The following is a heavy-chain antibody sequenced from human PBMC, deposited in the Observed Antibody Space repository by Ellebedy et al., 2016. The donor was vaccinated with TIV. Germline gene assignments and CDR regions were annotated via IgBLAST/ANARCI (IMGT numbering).Heavy chain of an antibody. CDR2: IKQDGSLR. V-gene: IGHV3-7*03. CDR3: ANVGATYAY. CDR1: GFTFSDYW. Sequence: GESLKISXAASGFTFSDYWMNWVRQAPGKGLEWVANIKQDGSLRYYVDSVRGRFTISRDNFKKTLFLQMNSLRAEDTAVYYCANVGATYAYWGQGTLVTVSS. J-gene: IGHJ4*02. D-gene: IGHD1-26*01.